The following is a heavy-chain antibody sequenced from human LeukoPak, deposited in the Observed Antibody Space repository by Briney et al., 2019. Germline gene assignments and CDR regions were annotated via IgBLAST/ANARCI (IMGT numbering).Heavy chain of an antibody. CDR2: FNHSGST. CDR1: GGSFSGYY. J-gene: IGHJ6*02. CDR3: ARAARTIPGYSSSPAYYYYGMDV. V-gene: IGHV4-34*01. Sequence: SETLSLTCAVYGGSFSGYYWSWIRQPPGKGLEWIGEFNHSGSTNYNPSLKSRVTISVDTSKNQFSLKLSSVTAADTAVYYCARAARTIPGYSSSPAYYYYGMDVWGQGTTVTVSS. D-gene: IGHD6-13*01.